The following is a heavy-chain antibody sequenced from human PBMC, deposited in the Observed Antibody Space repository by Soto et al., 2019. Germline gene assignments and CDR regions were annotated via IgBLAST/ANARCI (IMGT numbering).Heavy chain of an antibody. D-gene: IGHD5-18*01. Sequence: GGSLRLSCAASGFTFSNAWMNWVRQAPGKGLEWVGRIKSKTDGGTTDYAAPVKGRFTISRDDSKNTLYLQMNSLKTEDTAVYYCTTGHPGGGNSGDYYYGMDVWGQGTTVTVSS. CDR2: IKSKTDGGTT. CDR1: GFTFSNAW. CDR3: TTGHPGGGNSGDYYYGMDV. J-gene: IGHJ6*02. V-gene: IGHV3-15*07.